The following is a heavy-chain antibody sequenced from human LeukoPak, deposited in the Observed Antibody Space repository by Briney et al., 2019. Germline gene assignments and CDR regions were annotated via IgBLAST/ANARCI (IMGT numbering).Heavy chain of an antibody. CDR1: GGTFSSYA. CDR2: IIPIFGTA. J-gene: IGHJ5*02. Sequence: SVTVSCKASGGTFSSYAISWVRRAPGQGLDGMGGIIPIFGTANYAQKFQGRVTITADKSTSTAYMELSSLRSEDTAVYYCARGLRYFDWLFLWGQGTLVTVSS. D-gene: IGHD3-9*01. CDR3: ARGLRYFDWLFL. V-gene: IGHV1-69*06.